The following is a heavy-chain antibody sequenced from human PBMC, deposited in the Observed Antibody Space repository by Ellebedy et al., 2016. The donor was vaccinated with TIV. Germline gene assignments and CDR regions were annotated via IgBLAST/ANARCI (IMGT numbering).Heavy chain of an antibody. CDR2: ISTGGTTT. Sequence: GESLKISCAASGFTLRTYSMNWVRQAPGKGLEWVSYISTGGTTTYHADSVKGRFTISRDNAKNSLYLQMNSLREEDTAVDYCAISKIAPNGAFDYWGQGTLVTVSS. CDR1: GFTLRTYS. CDR3: AISKIAPNGAFDY. D-gene: IGHD6-13*01. V-gene: IGHV3-48*02. J-gene: IGHJ4*02.